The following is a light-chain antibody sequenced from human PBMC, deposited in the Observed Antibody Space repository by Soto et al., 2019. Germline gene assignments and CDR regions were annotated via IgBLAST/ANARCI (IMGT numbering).Light chain of an antibody. V-gene: IGKV1-9*01. CDR1: QGISSY. J-gene: IGKJ4*01. CDR2: VAS. Sequence: IQLTQSPSSLSSSVGDRVTITCRASQGISSYLAWYQQIPGKAPKLLIYVASTLQSGVPSRFSGSGSGTDFTLTISSLQPEDFATYYCQQLHSYPLTFGGGTKVAIK. CDR3: QQLHSYPLT.